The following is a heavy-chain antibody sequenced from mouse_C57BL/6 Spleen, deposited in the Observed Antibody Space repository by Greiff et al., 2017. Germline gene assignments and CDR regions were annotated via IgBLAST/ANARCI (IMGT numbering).Heavy chain of an antibody. CDR2: ISSGGDYI. J-gene: IGHJ2*01. CDR3: TRGNYGSYYFDY. V-gene: IGHV5-9-1*02. D-gene: IGHD1-1*01. CDR1: GFTFSSYA. Sequence: EVKLMESGEGLVKPGGSLKLSCAASGFTFSSYAMSWVRQTPEKRLEWVAYISSGGDYIYYADTVKGRFTISRDNARNTLYLQMSSLKSEDTAMYYCTRGNYGSYYFDYWGQGTTLTVSS.